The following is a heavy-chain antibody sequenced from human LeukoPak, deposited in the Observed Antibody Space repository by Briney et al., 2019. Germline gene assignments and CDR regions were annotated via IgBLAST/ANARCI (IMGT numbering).Heavy chain of an antibody. J-gene: IGHJ4*02. CDR1: GFTFNNYA. D-gene: IGHD4-17*01. V-gene: IGHV3-23*01. CDR2: ISGGGETT. Sequence: GGSLRLSCAASGFTFNNYAMNWVRQAPGKGLEWVSSISGGGETTYYADSAKGRFTISRDNSQNTVYLQMNSLRAEDTAVYYCARDYAEYVGYFFFDYWGQGTLVTVSS. CDR3: ARDYAEYVGYFFFDY.